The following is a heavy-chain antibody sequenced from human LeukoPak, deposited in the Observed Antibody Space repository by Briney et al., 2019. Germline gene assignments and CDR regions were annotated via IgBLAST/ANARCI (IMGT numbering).Heavy chain of an antibody. D-gene: IGHD3-3*01. J-gene: IGHJ5*02. CDR1: GGSISSYY. Sequence: SETLSLTCTVSGGSISSYYWSWIRQPAGKGLEWIGRIYTSGSTNYNPSLKSRVTISVDTSKNQFSLELSSVTAADTAVYYCARDSYDFWSGYVRFDPWGQGTLVTVSS. CDR3: ARDSYDFWSGYVRFDP. V-gene: IGHV4-4*07. CDR2: IYTSGST.